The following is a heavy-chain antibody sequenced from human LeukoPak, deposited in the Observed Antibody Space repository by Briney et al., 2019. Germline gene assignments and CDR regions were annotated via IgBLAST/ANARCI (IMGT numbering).Heavy chain of an antibody. Sequence: GESLKISCKGSGYNFTNYWIGWVRQMPGKGLEWMGIIYPADSDTRYSPSFQGQVTISADKSISTAYLQWSSLKASDTAMYYCARLFRNYYDSSGRGRLDYWGQGTLVTVSS. V-gene: IGHV5-51*01. CDR2: IYPADSDT. CDR1: GYNFTNYW. J-gene: IGHJ4*02. D-gene: IGHD3-22*01. CDR3: ARLFRNYYDSSGRGRLDY.